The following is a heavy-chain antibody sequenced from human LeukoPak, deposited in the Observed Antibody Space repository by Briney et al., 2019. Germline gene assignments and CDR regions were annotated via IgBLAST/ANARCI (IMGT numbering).Heavy chain of an antibody. V-gene: IGHV3-21*06. CDR1: GFDFSTYA. CDR3: AREGQRGWWSSSWYGTPTIDY. Sequence: PGGSLRLSCAASGFDFSTYAINWVRQAPGKGLEWVSSISTMSNYIFYGDSVKGRFTISRDNAKNSVYLQMNSLRPEDTAVYYCAREGQRGWWSSSWYGTPTIDYWGQGTLVTVSS. J-gene: IGHJ4*02. D-gene: IGHD6-13*01. CDR2: ISTMSNYI.